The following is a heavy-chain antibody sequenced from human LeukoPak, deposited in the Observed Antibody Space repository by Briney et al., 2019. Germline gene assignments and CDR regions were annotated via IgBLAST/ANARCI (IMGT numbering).Heavy chain of an antibody. Sequence: GGSLRLFCAASGFTFSSYWMHWVRQPPGKGLVWVSRINSDVSSTSYADSVTGRLTIARDNAKNTLYLQMISLRAEDTAVYYCARGRNSYDPRDYWGQGTLVTVSS. J-gene: IGHJ4*02. CDR1: GFTFSSYW. D-gene: IGHD5-18*01. CDR3: ARGRNSYDPRDY. CDR2: INSDVSST. V-gene: IGHV3-74*01.